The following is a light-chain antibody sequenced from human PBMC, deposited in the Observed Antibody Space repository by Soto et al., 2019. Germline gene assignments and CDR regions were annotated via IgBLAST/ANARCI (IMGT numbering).Light chain of an antibody. J-gene: IGKJ1*01. CDR1: QSISSTY. CDR2: AAS. Sequence: EIVLTQSPGTLSLSPGERATLSCRASQSISSTYLAWYRQKPGQAPRLLIYAASSRATGIPDRFSGSGSGTDFTFTIGRLEPEDFAVYYCQHYYASSWTSGQGTRVEIK. V-gene: IGKV3-20*01. CDR3: QHYYASSWT.